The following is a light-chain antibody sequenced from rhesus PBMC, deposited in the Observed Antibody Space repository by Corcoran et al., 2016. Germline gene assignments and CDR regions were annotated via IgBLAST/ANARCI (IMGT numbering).Light chain of an antibody. J-gene: IGKJ2*01. CDR3: QQYSSSPFS. CDR1: ENVNNY. CDR2: KAS. Sequence: DIQMTQSPSSLSAFVGDRVTITCRASENVNNYLHWYQQKPGKAPKLLIYKASSLQSGVPSRFRGSGSGIDFTLTLSSLQSEDFATYYCQQYSSSPFSFGQGTKVEIK. V-gene: IGKV1-22*01.